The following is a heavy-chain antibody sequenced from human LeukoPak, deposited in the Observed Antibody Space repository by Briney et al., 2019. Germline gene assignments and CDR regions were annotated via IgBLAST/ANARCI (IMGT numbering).Heavy chain of an antibody. CDR1: GFTFSSYS. Sequence: PGGSLRLSCAASGFTFSSYSMKWVRQAPGKGREWVSYISSSSSTIYYADSVKGRFTISRDNAKNSLYLQMNSLRAEDTAVYYCATRGDILTGYPYYFDYWGQGTLVTVSS. CDR2: ISSSSSTI. CDR3: ATRGDILTGYPYYFDY. V-gene: IGHV3-48*01. J-gene: IGHJ4*02. D-gene: IGHD3-9*01.